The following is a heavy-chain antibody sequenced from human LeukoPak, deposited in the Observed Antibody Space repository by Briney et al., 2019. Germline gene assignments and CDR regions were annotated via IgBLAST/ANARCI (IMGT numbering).Heavy chain of an antibody. V-gene: IGHV3-11*01. D-gene: IGHD6-13*01. J-gene: IGHJ4*02. CDR2: ISSSGSTI. CDR1: GFTFSDYY. Sequence: GGSLRLSCASSGFTFSDYYMSWIRQAPGKGLECVSYISSSGSTIYYADSVKGRFTISRDNAKNSLYLQMNSLRAEDTAVYYCARPSSAAGTEGFDYWGQGTLVTVSS. CDR3: ARPSSAAGTEGFDY.